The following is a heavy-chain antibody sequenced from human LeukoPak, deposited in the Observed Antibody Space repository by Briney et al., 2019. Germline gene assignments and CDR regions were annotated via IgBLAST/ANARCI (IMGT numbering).Heavy chain of an antibody. CDR1: GGSISSGSYY. CDR3: ARDRVGTSEDCSSTSCRYYYYYYYMDV. D-gene: IGHD2-2*01. CDR2: IYTSGST. J-gene: IGHJ6*03. Sequence: SQTLSLTCTVSGGSISSGSYYWSWIRQPAGKGLEWIGRIYTSGSTNYNPSLKSRVTISVDTSKNQFSLKLSSVTAADTAVYYCARDRVGTSEDCSSTSCRYYYYYYYMDVWGKGTTVTISS. V-gene: IGHV4-61*02.